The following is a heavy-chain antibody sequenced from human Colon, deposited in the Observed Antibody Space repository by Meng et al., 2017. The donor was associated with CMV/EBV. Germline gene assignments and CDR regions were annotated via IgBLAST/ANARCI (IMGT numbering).Heavy chain of an antibody. CDR1: GYNFISYS. V-gene: IGHV1-18*01. CDR2: ISVYNGNT. D-gene: IGHD4-23*01. CDR3: ARLNGGTSGDLFDP. Sequence: SGYNFISYSITWVRQAPGQGLEWMGCISVYNGNTKYADKFQGRVSMTTDTSTRTAYMELRSLRSDDTAVYYCARLNGGTSGDLFDPWGQGTLVTVSS. J-gene: IGHJ5*02.